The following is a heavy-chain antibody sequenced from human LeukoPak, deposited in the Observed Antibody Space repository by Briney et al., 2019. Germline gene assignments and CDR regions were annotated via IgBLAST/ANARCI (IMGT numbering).Heavy chain of an antibody. D-gene: IGHD1-14*01. CDR1: GFSLSNYG. J-gene: IGHJ6*03. V-gene: IGHV3-33*01. CDR3: ARDHRPEIQYYYMDV. CDR2: LLYDGSTK. Sequence: PGGSLRLSCAASGFSLSNYGMHWVRQAPGKGLEWVAALLYDGSTKHYADSVKGRFTISRDISKNTFYLQMNSLTAEDTAVYYCARDHRPEIQYYYMDVWGKGTTVAVSS.